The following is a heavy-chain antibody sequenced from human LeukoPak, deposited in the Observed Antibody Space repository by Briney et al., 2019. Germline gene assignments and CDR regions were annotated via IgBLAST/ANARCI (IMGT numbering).Heavy chain of an antibody. CDR2: ITKSGDQT. CDR3: ARDWVVGATDPGY. CDR1: GITFSNSA. J-gene: IGHJ4*02. V-gene: IGHV3-23*01. D-gene: IGHD1-26*01. Sequence: AGGSLRLSCVPSGITFSNSALSWVRQAPGKGLEWVSTITKSGDQTHYADSVKGRFTISRDNSKNTLYLQMNSLRAEDTAVYYCARDWVVGATDPGYWGQGTLVTVSS.